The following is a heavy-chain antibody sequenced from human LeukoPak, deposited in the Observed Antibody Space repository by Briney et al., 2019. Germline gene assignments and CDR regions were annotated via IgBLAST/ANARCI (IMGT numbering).Heavy chain of an antibody. CDR1: GGTFSSYA. CDR2: IIPILGIA. J-gene: IGHJ3*02. Sequence: ASVKVSCKASGGTFSSYAISWVRQAPGQGLEWMGRIIPILGIANCAQKFQGRVTITADKSTSTAYMELSSLRSGDTAVYYCARASGSYLGRAFDIWGQGTMVTVSS. V-gene: IGHV1-69*04. CDR3: ARASGSYLGRAFDI. D-gene: IGHD1-26*01.